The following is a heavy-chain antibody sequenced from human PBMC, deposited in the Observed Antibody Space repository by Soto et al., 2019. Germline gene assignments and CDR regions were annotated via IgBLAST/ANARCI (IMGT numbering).Heavy chain of an antibody. CDR2: VNHSGEA. CDR1: VVSFRNYY. V-gene: IGHV4-34*01. J-gene: IGHJ5*02. CDR3: TLVEGFQRSWFDP. D-gene: IGHD2-15*01. Sequence: NPSDTLSLTCGFYVVSFRNYYWIWVRHPPGKGLEWIGEVNHSGEATYNPSLQSRVTISLDTSNNHFSLKMTSLTAADTALYFCTLVEGFQRSWFDPWGQGTQVTVSS.